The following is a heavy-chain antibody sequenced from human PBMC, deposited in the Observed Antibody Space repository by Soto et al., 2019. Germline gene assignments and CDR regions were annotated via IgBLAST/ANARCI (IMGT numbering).Heavy chain of an antibody. V-gene: IGHV3-23*01. D-gene: IGHD6-25*01. CDR3: AKFFVETGGSSGWPWSFHY. CDR1: GFTFSSYA. CDR2: ISGSGGTT. Sequence: VQLLESGGGLVQPGRSLRLSCAASGFTFSSYAMSWVRQAPGKGLEWVSAISGSGGTTYYADSVKGRFTISRDHSKNTLFLQMNSLRAEDTAVYYCAKFFVETGGSSGWPWSFHYWGQGTLVTVSS. J-gene: IGHJ4*02.